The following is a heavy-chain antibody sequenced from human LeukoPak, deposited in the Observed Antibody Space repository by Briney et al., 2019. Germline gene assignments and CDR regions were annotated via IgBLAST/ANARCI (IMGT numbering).Heavy chain of an antibody. CDR2: INQDGSAK. V-gene: IGHV3-7*05. D-gene: IGHD5-12*01. Sequence: TGGSLRLSCSDSGFLFSNSWMAWVRQAPGRGLELLADINQDGSAKTCVDSVKGRFTISRDNAKNSLYLQMSSLRAEDTAMYYCARDSGYNAFDYWGQGTLVTVSS. CDR3: ARDSGYNAFDY. CDR1: GFLFSNSW. J-gene: IGHJ4*02.